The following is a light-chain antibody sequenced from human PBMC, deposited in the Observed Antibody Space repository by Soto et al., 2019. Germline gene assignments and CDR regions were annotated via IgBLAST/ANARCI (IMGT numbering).Light chain of an antibody. J-gene: IGKJ5*01. V-gene: IGKV1-9*01. CDR1: QGISSY. CDR3: QQLNTYPIT. CDR2: GAS. Sequence: IQLTQSPSSLSASVGDRVTITCRASQGISSYLAWYQQKPGKAPKLLIYGASTLEGGVPFRFSGSGSGTDFTLTISSLQPDDFATYYCQQLNTYPITFGQGTRLEIK.